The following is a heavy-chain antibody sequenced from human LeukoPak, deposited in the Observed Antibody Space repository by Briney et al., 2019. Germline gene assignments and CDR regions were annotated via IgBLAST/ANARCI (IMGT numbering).Heavy chain of an antibody. CDR3: ARDRVVVVPAAMQGPPYYYYYMDV. Sequence: SETLSLTCSVSGGSISTSNYYWGWIRQPPGKGLEWFGNIFYSGSTYYSPSLKSRVTISLDTSRNQFSLKLSSVTAADTAVYYCARDRVVVVPAAMQGPPYYYYYMDVWGKGTTVTISS. D-gene: IGHD2-2*01. J-gene: IGHJ6*03. CDR2: IFYSGST. V-gene: IGHV4-39*07. CDR1: GGSISTSNYY.